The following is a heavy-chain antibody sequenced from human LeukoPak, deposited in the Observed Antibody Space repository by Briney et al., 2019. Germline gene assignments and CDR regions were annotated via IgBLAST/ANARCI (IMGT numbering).Heavy chain of an antibody. Sequence: QPGGSLRLSCAASGFTFSSYAMSWVRQAPGKGLEWVSAISGSGGSTYYADSVKGRFTISRDNSKNTLYLQMNSLRAEDTAVYYCAKAPRYCSSTSRYIPFDYWGQGTLVTVSS. J-gene: IGHJ4*02. CDR1: GFTFSSYA. V-gene: IGHV3-23*01. CDR2: ISGSGGST. CDR3: AKAPRYCSSTSRYIPFDY. D-gene: IGHD2-2*01.